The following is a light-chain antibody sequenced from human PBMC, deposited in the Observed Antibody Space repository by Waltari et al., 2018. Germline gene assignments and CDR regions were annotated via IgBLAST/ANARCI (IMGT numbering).Light chain of an antibody. CDR1: QSISTY. CDR3: QQSYSTPLT. J-gene: IGKJ4*01. CDR2: AAS. Sequence: DIQMTQSPSSLSASVGDRVTITCRASQSISTYLNWYQQKQGKAPNFLIYAASSLQSGVPSRFSGSGSGTDFTLTISSLQPEDFATYYCQQSYSTPLTFGGGTKVEIK. V-gene: IGKV1-39*01.